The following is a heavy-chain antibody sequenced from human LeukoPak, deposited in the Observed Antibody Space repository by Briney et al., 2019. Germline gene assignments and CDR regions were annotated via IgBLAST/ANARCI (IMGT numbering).Heavy chain of an antibody. V-gene: IGHV4-61*02. CDR1: GGSISSGSYY. CDR3: ASLPFRYSNSPPNHFDY. Sequence: SETLSLTCTVSGGSISSGSYYWSWIRQPAGKGLEWIGRIYTSGSTNYNPSLKSRVTISVDTSKNQFSLKLSSVTAADTAVYYCASLPFRYSNSPPNHFDYWGQGTLVTVSS. D-gene: IGHD4-11*01. CDR2: IYTSGST. J-gene: IGHJ4*02.